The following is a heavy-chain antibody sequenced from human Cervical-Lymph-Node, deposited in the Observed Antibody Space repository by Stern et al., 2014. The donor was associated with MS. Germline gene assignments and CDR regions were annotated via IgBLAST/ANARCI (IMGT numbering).Heavy chain of an antibody. CDR1: GFSFTSYT. Sequence: EVQLVESGGGLVNPGGSLRLSCAASGFSFTSYTMNWVRQAPGKGLEWVSYISSSGSYIYYADSVEGRFTISRDNTKNSLYLQMNSLRVEDTAVYYCTRDQPTVTPLWGQGTLVTVAS. D-gene: IGHD4-17*01. CDR2: ISSSGSYI. J-gene: IGHJ4*02. V-gene: IGHV3-21*01. CDR3: TRDQPTVTPL.